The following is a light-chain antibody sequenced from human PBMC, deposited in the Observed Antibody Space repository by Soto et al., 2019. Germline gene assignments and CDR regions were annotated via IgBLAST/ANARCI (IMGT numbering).Light chain of an antibody. CDR1: QSVNSK. Sequence: MTQSPAPLSVSPGERATLSCRASQSVNSKLAWYQQKPGKAPKFLIYDASTLETGVPSRFSGSGSGTEFTLTISSLQPDDFATFYCQQYDSFPRTVGQGTKVDI. J-gene: IGKJ1*01. V-gene: IGKV1-5*01. CDR3: QQYDSFPRT. CDR2: DAS.